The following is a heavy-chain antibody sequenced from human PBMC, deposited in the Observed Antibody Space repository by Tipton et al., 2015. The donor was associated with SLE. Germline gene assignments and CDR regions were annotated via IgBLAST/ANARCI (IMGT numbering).Heavy chain of an antibody. D-gene: IGHD3-10*01. CDR3: ARDRGGYYFDY. CDR1: GGSISTYY. Sequence: GLVKPSETLSLTCTVSGGSISTYYWNWIRQPPGKGLECIGYISYSGSTNYNPSLKSRITIAVDTSKNQFSLKLSSVTAADTAVYYCARDRGGYYFDYWGQGTLVTVSS. CDR2: ISYSGST. V-gene: IGHV4-59*01. J-gene: IGHJ4*02.